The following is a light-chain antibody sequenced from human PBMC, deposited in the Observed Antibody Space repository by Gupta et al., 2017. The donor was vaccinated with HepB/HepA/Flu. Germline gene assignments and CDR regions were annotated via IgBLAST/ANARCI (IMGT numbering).Light chain of an antibody. CDR3: QQPKNWPPLT. CDR2: DAS. Sequence: ETVLTQSPATLSLSPGERATLSCRASQNVSNYLAWYQQKPGQPPRLLIYDASNRDKGITARFSGSGYGKDVVLTISSREPEDFAVYYCQQPKNWPPLTFGRGTKVEIK. J-gene: IGKJ4*01. CDR1: QNVSNY. V-gene: IGKV3-11*01.